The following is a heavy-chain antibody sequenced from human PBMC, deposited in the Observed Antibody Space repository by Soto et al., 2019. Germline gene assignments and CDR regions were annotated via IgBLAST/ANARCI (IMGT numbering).Heavy chain of an antibody. Sequence: GGSLRLSCAASGFTVIRNHMSWVRQAPGKGLEWISVIYSSDNTYHADSVKGRFTISRDNSKNTLYLQMNSLRAEDTAVYYCARVKSDSPGYYTFDFWGQGTLVTVSS. CDR2: IYSSDNT. CDR3: ARVKSDSPGYYTFDF. D-gene: IGHD3-22*01. V-gene: IGHV3-53*01. CDR1: GFTVIRNH. J-gene: IGHJ4*02.